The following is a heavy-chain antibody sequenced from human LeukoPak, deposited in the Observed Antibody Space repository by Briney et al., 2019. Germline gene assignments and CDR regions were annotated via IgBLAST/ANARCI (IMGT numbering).Heavy chain of an antibody. CDR1: GFTFSSYS. Sequence: GGSLRLSCAASGFTFSSYSMNWVRQAPGKGLEWVSSISSSSDYIYYADSVKGRFTISRDNAKNSLYLQMNSLRAEDTAVYYCAGVVAATSDLDYYGLDVWGQGTTVTVSS. D-gene: IGHD2-15*01. V-gene: IGHV3-21*01. J-gene: IGHJ6*02. CDR3: AGVVAATSDLDYYGLDV. CDR2: ISSSSDYI.